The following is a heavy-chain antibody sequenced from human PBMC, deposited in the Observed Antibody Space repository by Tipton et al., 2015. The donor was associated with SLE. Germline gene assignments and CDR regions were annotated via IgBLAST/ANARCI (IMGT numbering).Heavy chain of an antibody. V-gene: IGHV4-59*01. Sequence: LRLSCTVSGGSIDTAYWSWIRQPPGKGLEWIGYILYSGSTDYNPSLKSRVTMSIDTSKSQFSLKLSSVTAADTAVYYCARDEALGYFDSWGLGTLVTVSS. J-gene: IGHJ4*02. CDR1: GGSIDTAY. D-gene: IGHD7-27*01. CDR3: ARDEALGYFDS. CDR2: ILYSGST.